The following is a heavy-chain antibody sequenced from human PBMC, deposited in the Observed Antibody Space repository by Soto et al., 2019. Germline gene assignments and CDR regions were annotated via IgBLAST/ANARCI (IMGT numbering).Heavy chain of an antibody. J-gene: IGHJ4*02. CDR1: GFTVSHNY. D-gene: IGHD1-1*01. CDR3: ARDGTYNGV. Sequence: EVQLVESGGGVVQPGGSLRLSCAASGFTVSHNYMRWVRQAPGKGLEWVSLIYSGGATYYADSVKGRFTISRDNSKNTMYLQMNSLRAAETAVYYCARDGTYNGVWGQGILVTVSS. CDR2: IYSGGAT. V-gene: IGHV3-66*01.